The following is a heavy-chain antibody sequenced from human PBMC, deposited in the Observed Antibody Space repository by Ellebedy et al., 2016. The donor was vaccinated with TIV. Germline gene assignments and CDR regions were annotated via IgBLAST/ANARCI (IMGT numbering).Heavy chain of an antibody. CDR2: ISWDGSNT. CDR1: GFTFDDYI. V-gene: IGHV3-43*01. CDR3: AKDIGSSDEAFDI. Sequence: GESLKISXAASGFTFDDYIMHWVRQAPGKGLEWVSLISWDGSNTNYADSVRGRVTISRDNIKNPLFLQMSSLRTEDTGVYYCAKDIGSSDEAFDIWGQGTMVTVSS. J-gene: IGHJ3*02. D-gene: IGHD6-25*01.